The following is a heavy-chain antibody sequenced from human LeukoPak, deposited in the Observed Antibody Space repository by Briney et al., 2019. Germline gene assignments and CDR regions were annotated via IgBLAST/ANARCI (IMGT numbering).Heavy chain of an antibody. CDR2: IWYDGSNK. J-gene: IGHJ6*02. CDR3: ARSIAAAYYYYYGMDV. D-gene: IGHD6-13*01. V-gene: IGHV3-33*01. Sequence: GGSLRLSCAASGFTFSSYGMHWVRQAPGKGLEWVAVIWYDGSNKYNADSVKGRFTISRDNSKNTLYLQMNSLRAEDTAVYYCARSIAAAYYYYYGMDVWGQGTTVTVSS. CDR1: GFTFSSYG.